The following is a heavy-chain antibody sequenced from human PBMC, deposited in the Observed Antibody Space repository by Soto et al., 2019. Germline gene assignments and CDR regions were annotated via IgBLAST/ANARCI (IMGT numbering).Heavy chain of an antibody. CDR3: VREDGIVGANSAFDY. D-gene: IGHD1-26*01. J-gene: IGHJ4*02. CDR2: INGRGNYI. V-gene: IGHV3-21*01. Sequence: EVQVVESGGDLVKPGGSLRLSCASSGFTFSTYTMNWVRQAPGKGLEWVSSINGRGNYIYYADSVKGRFTISRDNAKNSLYLQMDRLRAEDTALYYCVREDGIVGANSAFDYWDLGALVTVSS. CDR1: GFTFSTYT.